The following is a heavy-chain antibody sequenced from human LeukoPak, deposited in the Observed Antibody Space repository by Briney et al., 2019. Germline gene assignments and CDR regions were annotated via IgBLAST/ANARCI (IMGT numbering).Heavy chain of an antibody. V-gene: IGHV4-38-2*02. CDR2: ISYSGAA. D-gene: IGHD4-17*01. J-gene: IGHJ4*02. CDR3: ARADYGYYYFDF. CDR1: GFSISSGHH. Sequence: PSETLSLTCIVSGFSISSGHHWGWIRQPPGKGLEWIGRISYSGAAYYNPSLNSRVTLSVDTSQNQFSLRLSSVTAADTAVYYCARADYGYYYFDFWGQGTLVTVSS.